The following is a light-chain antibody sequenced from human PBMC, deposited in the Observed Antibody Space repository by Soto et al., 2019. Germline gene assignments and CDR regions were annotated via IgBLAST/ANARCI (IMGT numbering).Light chain of an antibody. Sequence: QAVVTQPASVSGSPGQSITISCTGTSSDVGGYNSVSWYQQHPGKAPKLMIYDVSHRPSGVSDRFSGSKSGNTAALTISGLHAEDEADYYCSSYTSSSLLVFGGGTKLTVL. CDR2: DVS. CDR1: SSDVGGYNS. CDR3: SSYTSSSLLV. V-gene: IGLV2-14*01. J-gene: IGLJ2*01.